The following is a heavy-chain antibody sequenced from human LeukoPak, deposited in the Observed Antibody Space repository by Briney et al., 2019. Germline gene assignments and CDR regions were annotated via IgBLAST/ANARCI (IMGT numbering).Heavy chain of an antibody. J-gene: IGHJ2*01. CDR2: INQGGSEK. Sequence: GGSLRPSCAASGFTFSSHWMSWVRQAPGKGLEWVANINQGGSEKYYVDSVKGRFSISRDNAKNSVYLQMNSLRAEDTAVYYCARTDSGNYGYFDLWGRGTLVTVSS. V-gene: IGHV3-7*02. CDR1: GFTFSSHW. D-gene: IGHD1-26*01. CDR3: ARTDSGNYGYFDL.